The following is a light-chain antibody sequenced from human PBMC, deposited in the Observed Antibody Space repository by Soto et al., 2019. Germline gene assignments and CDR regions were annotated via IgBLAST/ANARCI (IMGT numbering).Light chain of an antibody. V-gene: IGKV1-39*01. CDR3: QQSYRTPQT. Sequence: DMQMTKSPSSLSASVGDTVTVTCRASQSISNYLNWYQQKPGKAPKLLIHAASSLQSGVPSRFSGSGSGTDFTLTINSLQPEDFAPHYCQQSYRTPQTFGQGTKVEIK. J-gene: IGKJ1*01. CDR1: QSISNY. CDR2: AAS.